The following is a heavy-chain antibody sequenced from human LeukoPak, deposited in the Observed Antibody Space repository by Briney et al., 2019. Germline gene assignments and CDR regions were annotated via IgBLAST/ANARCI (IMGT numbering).Heavy chain of an antibody. D-gene: IGHD3-3*01. CDR3: ARRDWVSGAVRAFDI. Sequence: GGSLGLSCVGSGFMFSDYYMSWIRQAPGKGLEWVSYISNDSVDKYYVDSVRGRFTISRDNAKKSMYLQMSGLRVEDTAVYYCARRDWVSGAVRAFDIWGQGTMVTVSS. J-gene: IGHJ3*02. CDR2: ISNDSVDK. V-gene: IGHV3-11*04. CDR1: GFMFSDYY.